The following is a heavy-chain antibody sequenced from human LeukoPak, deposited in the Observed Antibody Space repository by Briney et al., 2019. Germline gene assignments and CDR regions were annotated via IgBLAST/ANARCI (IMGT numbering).Heavy chain of an antibody. CDR2: IYYTGST. CDR3: ARVGVEVELATFDC. CDR1: GGSITSYY. D-gene: IGHD5-24*01. V-gene: IGHV4-59*01. Sequence: SETLSLTCTVSGGSITSYYWTWIRQPPGEGLEWIGYIYYTGSTNYNPSLKSRVTPSVDTSNNEVSLKLRSVTAADTAVYYCARVGVEVELATFDCWGRGTLVAVSS. J-gene: IGHJ4*02.